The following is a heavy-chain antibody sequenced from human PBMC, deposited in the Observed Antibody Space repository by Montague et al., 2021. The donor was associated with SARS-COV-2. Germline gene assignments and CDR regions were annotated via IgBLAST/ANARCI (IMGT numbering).Heavy chain of an antibody. Sequence: SETLSLTCAVSGGSINSYYWSWIRQPPGKGLEWIGYIYYSGSTNYNPSLKSRVTISVDTSKNQFSLNLSSVTAADTAVYYCARHVSGSLTHFHHWGQGSLVTVSS. V-gene: IGHV4-59*08. CDR3: ARHVSGSLTHFHH. CDR1: GGSINSYY. J-gene: IGHJ1*01. D-gene: IGHD1-26*01. CDR2: IYYSGST.